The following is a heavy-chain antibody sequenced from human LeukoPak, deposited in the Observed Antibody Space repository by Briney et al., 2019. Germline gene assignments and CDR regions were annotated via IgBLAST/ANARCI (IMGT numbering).Heavy chain of an antibody. J-gene: IGHJ6*02. V-gene: IGHV3-48*01. CDR3: ARGGGASFYYYYGMDV. CDR2: SSSTI. D-gene: IGHD3-10*01. Sequence: SSSTIYYADSVKGRFTISRDNAKNSLYLQMNSVRAEDTAVYYCARGGGASFYYYYGMDVWGQGTTVTVSS.